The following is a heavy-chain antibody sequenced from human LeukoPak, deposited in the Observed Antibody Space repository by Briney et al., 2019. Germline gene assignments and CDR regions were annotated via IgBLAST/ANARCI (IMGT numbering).Heavy chain of an antibody. CDR2: IIPIFGTA. CDR1: GGTFSSYA. CDR3: AREPYSGYDPYYYYYYMDV. D-gene: IGHD5-12*01. J-gene: IGHJ6*03. Sequence: GASVKVSCKASGGTFSSYAISWVRQAPGQGLEWMGRIIPIFGTANYAQKFQGRVTITTDESTSTAYMELSSLRSEDTAVYYRAREPYSGYDPYYYYYYMDVWGKGTTVTVSS. V-gene: IGHV1-69*05.